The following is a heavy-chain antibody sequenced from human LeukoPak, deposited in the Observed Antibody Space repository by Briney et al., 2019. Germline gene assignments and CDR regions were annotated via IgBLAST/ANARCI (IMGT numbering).Heavy chain of an antibody. Sequence: GGSLRLSCAASRFTFSSYAMSWVRQAPGKGLEWVSAISGSGGSTYYADSVKGRFTISRDNSKNTLYLQMNSLRAEDTAVYYCAKVVGATESWYFDLWGRGTLVTVSS. V-gene: IGHV3-23*01. CDR1: RFTFSSYA. D-gene: IGHD1-26*01. CDR3: AKVVGATESWYFDL. J-gene: IGHJ2*01. CDR2: ISGSGGST.